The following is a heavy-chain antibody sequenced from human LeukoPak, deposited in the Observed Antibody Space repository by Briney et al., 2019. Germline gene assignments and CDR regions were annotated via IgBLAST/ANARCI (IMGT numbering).Heavy chain of an antibody. J-gene: IGHJ4*02. CDR3: AKMARVNIAARPGYFDY. V-gene: IGHV3-21*04. D-gene: IGHD6-6*01. Sequence: GGSLRLSCAASGFTFSSYSMNWVRQAPGKGLEWVSSISSSSSYIYYADSVKGRFTISRDNAKNSLYLQMNSLRAEDTAVYYCAKMARVNIAARPGYFDYRGQGTLVTVSS. CDR2: ISSSSSYI. CDR1: GFTFSSYS.